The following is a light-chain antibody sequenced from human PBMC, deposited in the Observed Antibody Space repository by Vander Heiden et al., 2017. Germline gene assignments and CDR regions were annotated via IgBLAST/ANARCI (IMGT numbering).Light chain of an antibody. CDR1: SSNIGAGYD. J-gene: IGLJ2*01. CDR2: GNS. CDR3: QSYDSSLSGSI. V-gene: IGLV1-40*01. Sequence: QSVLPQPPSVPGAPGPRVTISCTGSSSNIGAGYDVHWYQQLPGTAPKLLIYGNSNRPSGVPDRFSGSKSGTSASLAITGLQAEDEADYYCQSYDSSLSGSIFGGGTKLTVL.